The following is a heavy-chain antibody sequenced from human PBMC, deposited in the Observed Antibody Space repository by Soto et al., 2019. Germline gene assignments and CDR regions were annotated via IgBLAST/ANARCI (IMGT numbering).Heavy chain of an antibody. CDR2: ISSSSSTI. CDR3: AREALLNWFDP. D-gene: IGHD2-15*01. Sequence: EVQLVESGGGLVQPGGSLRLSCAASGFTFSSYSMNWVRQAPGKGLEWVSYISSSSSTIYYADSVKGRFTISRDNANNSLDLQMNSLRAEDPAVYYCAREALLNWFDPWGQGTLVTVSS. V-gene: IGHV3-48*01. J-gene: IGHJ5*02. CDR1: GFTFSSYS.